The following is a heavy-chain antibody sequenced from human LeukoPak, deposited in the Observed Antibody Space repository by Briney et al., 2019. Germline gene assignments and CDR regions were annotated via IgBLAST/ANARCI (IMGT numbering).Heavy chain of an antibody. CDR2: ISGSGGST. CDR3: AGYGDYVGEYNWFDP. Sequence: AGGSLRLSXAASGFTFSSYAMSWVRQAPGKGLEGVSTISGSGGSTDYADSVKGRFTISRDNSKNTLYMQMNSLRAEDMAVYYCAGYGDYVGEYNWFDPWGQGTLVTVSS. CDR1: GFTFSSYA. V-gene: IGHV3-23*01. D-gene: IGHD4-17*01. J-gene: IGHJ5*02.